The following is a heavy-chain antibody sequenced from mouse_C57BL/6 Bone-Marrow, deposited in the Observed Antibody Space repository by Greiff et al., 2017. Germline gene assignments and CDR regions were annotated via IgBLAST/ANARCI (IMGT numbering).Heavy chain of an antibody. CDR1: GYTFTDYY. CDR2: INPYNGGT. CDR3: ARHYYGSSYGDY. D-gene: IGHD1-1*01. Sequence: EVQLVESGPVLVKPGASVKMSCKASGYTFTDYYMNWVKQSHGKSLEWIGVINPYNGGTSYNQKFKGKATLTVDKSSSTAYMELNSLTSEDSAVYYCARHYYGSSYGDYWGQGTTLKVSS. V-gene: IGHV1-19*01. J-gene: IGHJ2*01.